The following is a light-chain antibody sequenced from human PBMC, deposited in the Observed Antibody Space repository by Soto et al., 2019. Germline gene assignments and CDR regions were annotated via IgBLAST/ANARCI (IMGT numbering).Light chain of an antibody. CDR1: QNIRSR. CDR3: QQTDSYPST. CDR2: AAS. Sequence: DFQMTQSPSTLSASVGDRVTITCRASQNIRSRLAWFQQKPGKAPKLLIYAASSLQTGVPSRFSGSGSATDFTLTINSLQPEDFATYYCQQTDSYPSTFGGGTKVDIK. V-gene: IGKV1-5*01. J-gene: IGKJ4*01.